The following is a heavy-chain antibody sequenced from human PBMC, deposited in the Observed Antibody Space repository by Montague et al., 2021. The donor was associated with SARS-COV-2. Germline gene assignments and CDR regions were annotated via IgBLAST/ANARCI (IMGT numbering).Heavy chain of an antibody. J-gene: IGHJ4*02. CDR3: ARSSGSYSTFDF. V-gene: IGHV4-59*08. D-gene: IGHD3-10*01. CDR2: IYYSGGT. Sequence: SETLSLTCTVSGGSISTYYWSWIRQPPGKGLEWIGYIYYSGGTYYNPSLKSRVTMSVDTSKNQFSLKLSSVTAADTAVYYCARSSGSYSTFDFWGQGTLVTVSS. CDR1: GGSISTYY.